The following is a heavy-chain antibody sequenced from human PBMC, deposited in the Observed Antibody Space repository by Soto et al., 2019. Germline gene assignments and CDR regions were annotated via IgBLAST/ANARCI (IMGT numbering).Heavy chain of an antibody. V-gene: IGHV3-15*01. CDR1: GFTFSNAW. D-gene: IGHD3-10*01. Sequence: PGGSLRLSCAASGFTFSNAWMSWVRQAPGKGLEWVGRIKSKTDGGTTDYAAPVKGRFTISRDDSKNTLYLQMNSLKTEDTAVYYCTTSVRGILLSFDYWGQGTLVTVSS. CDR2: IKSKTDGGTT. J-gene: IGHJ4*02. CDR3: TTSVRGILLSFDY.